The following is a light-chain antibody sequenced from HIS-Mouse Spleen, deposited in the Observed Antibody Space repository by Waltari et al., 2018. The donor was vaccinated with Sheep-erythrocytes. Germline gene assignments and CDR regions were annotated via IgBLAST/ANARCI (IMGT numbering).Light chain of an antibody. CDR3: AAWDDSLSGVV. J-gene: IGLJ2*01. Sequence: QSVLTQPPSASGTPGQRVTISCSGSSSNIGSNYVYWYQQLPGTAPKLLIYRNNQPASGVPDRFSGSKSGTSASLAISGLRSEDEADYYCAAWDDSLSGVVFGGGTKLTVL. CDR1: SSNIGSNY. V-gene: IGLV1-47*01. CDR2: RNN.